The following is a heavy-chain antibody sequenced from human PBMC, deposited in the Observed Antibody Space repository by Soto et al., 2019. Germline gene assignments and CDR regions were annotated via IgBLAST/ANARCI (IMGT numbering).Heavy chain of an antibody. Sequence: QVQLVQSGAELKKPGASVKVSCKASGYTFSNYDMNWVRQATGQGPEWIGWVNPNNGDTGDAQKFQGRVTLPTDISTTTAYMELTSLRSEDTAIYYCAKVSRKGSAIDFDYWGQGTLITVSS. CDR1: GYTFSNYD. CDR3: AKVSRKGSAIDFDY. V-gene: IGHV1-8*01. D-gene: IGHD3-10*01. CDR2: VNPNNGDT. J-gene: IGHJ4*02.